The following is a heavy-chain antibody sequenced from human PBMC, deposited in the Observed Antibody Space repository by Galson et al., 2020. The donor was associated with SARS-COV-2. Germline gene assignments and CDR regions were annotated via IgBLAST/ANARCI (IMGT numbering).Heavy chain of an antibody. J-gene: IGHJ1*01. V-gene: IGHV4-31*11. CDR3: ARDQSNGGDAEYFQH. CDR2: IHYSGNT. D-gene: IGHD2-21*02. Sequence: SETLSLTCAVSGGSVNSGAYYWTWIRQHPGMGLEWIANIHYSGNTRYSPSLKSRLSISVDTSKNQFPLKLSSVTAADTAVYYCARDQSNGGDAEYFQHWGQGTLVIVSS. CDR1: GGSVNSGAYY.